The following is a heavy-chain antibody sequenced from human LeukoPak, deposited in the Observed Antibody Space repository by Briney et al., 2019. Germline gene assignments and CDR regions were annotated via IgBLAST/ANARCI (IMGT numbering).Heavy chain of an antibody. D-gene: IGHD3-10*01. J-gene: IGHJ5*02. V-gene: IGHV4-39*01. CDR1: GGSISSSSYY. Sequence: SETLSLTCTVSGGSISSSSYYWGWIRQPPGKGLEWIGSIYYSGSTYYNPSLKSRVTISVDTSKNQFFLKLSSVTAADTAVYYCARVLWFGELANWFDPWGQGTLVTVSS. CDR3: ARVLWFGELANWFDP. CDR2: IYYSGST.